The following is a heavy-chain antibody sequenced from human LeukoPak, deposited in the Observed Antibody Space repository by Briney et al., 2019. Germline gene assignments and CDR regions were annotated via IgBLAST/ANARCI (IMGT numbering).Heavy chain of an antibody. CDR2: ISAYNGNT. CDR1: GYTCTSYG. Sequence: GASVKVSCKASGYTCTSYGNSWVRQAPGQGLEWMGWISAYNGNTNYAQKLQGRVTITTDKSPRKAYMELRSLRSDDTAVYYCARGASVVLRFLKWFNIENWFDPWGQGTLVTVSS. J-gene: IGHJ5*02. CDR3: ARGASVVLRFLKWFNIENWFDP. D-gene: IGHD3-3*01. V-gene: IGHV1-18*01.